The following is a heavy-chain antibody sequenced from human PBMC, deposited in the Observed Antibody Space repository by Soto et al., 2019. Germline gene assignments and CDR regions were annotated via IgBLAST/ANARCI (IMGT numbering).Heavy chain of an antibody. Sequence: QVQLQESGPGLVKPSQTLSLTCTVSGGSISSGDYYWSWIHQPPGKGLEWIGYIYYSGSTYYNPSLKSRVTISVDTSKNQFYLKLSSVTAADTAVYYCARGFGGSYHFDYWGQGTLVTVSS. V-gene: IGHV4-30-4*01. CDR3: ARGFGGSYHFDY. D-gene: IGHD1-26*01. CDR1: GGSISSGDYY. J-gene: IGHJ4*02. CDR2: IYYSGST.